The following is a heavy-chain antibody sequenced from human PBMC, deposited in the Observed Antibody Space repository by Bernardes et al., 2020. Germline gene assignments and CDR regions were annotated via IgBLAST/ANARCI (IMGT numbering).Heavy chain of an antibody. V-gene: IGHV3-72*01. CDR2: TRNKAYSYTT. J-gene: IGHJ4*02. CDR3: VRVSCSSGCYFDY. CDR1: GFTLSDHY. Sequence: GGSLRLSCAGSGFTLSDHYMDWVRQAPGKGLEWVGRTRNKAYSYTTEYAASVKGKFTISRDDSKNSLYLQMNSLKTEDTAVYYCVRVSCSSGCYFDYWGQGTLVTVSS. D-gene: IGHD6-19*01.